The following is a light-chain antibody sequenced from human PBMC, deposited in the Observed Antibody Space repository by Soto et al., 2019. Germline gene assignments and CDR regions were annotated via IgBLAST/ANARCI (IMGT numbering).Light chain of an antibody. CDR3: RQYGSSPFT. CDR2: DAF. J-gene: IGKJ3*01. Sequence: ENVLTQSPGRLSLSPGERATLSCRASQTVDSSSLAWYQQKPGQAPRLLIFDAFNRATGIPDRFSGSGSGTDFTLTISRLEPEDFALYYCRQYGSSPFTFGPGTTVDV. V-gene: IGKV3-20*01. CDR1: QTVDSSS.